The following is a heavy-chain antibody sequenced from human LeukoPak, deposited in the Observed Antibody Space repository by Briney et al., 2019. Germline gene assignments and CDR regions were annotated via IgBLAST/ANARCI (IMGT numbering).Heavy chain of an antibody. CDR2: IWYDGSNK. V-gene: IGHV3-33*01. D-gene: IGHD3-10*01. J-gene: IGHJ6*04. CDR1: GFTFSSYG. Sequence: PGGSLRLSCAASGFTFSSYGMHWVRQAPGKGLEWVAVIWYDGSNKYYADSVKGRFTISRDNSKNTLYLQMNSLRAEDTAVYYCARNYYGPGSSPLGGMDVWGKGTTVTVSS. CDR3: ARNYYGPGSSPLGGMDV.